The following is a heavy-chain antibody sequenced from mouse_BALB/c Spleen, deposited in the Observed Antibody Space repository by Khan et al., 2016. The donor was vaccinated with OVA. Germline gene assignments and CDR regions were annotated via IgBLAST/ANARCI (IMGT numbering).Heavy chain of an antibody. D-gene: IGHD2-10*01. CDR1: GFSLTNYG. CDR3: ARQPYYHYYVMDY. Sequence: VKLEESGPGLVAPSQSLSITCTISGFSLTNYGIHWVRQPPGKGLEWLVVIWSDGSTNYNSDLRSRLSISKDNSKSQVFLKMNSLQTDDTAMYYCARQPYYHYYVMDYWGQGTSVTVSS. CDR2: IWSDGST. V-gene: IGHV2-6-1*01. J-gene: IGHJ4*01.